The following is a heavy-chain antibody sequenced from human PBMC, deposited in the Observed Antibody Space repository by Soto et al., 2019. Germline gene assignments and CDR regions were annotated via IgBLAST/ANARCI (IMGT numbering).Heavy chain of an antibody. CDR1: GYTFTSYY. CDR3: ARESSGTQYFDY. Sequence: QVQLEQSGAEVKKPGASMKVSCQASGYTFTSYYIHWVRQAPGQGLEWMGVSHVGPDTTMYAQKFQGRVNMTRDTSTSTVYMELSSLLSEDTAVYFCARESSGTQYFDYCGQGTLVTVSS. V-gene: IGHV1-46*01. CDR2: SHVGPDTT. J-gene: IGHJ4*02. D-gene: IGHD6-19*01.